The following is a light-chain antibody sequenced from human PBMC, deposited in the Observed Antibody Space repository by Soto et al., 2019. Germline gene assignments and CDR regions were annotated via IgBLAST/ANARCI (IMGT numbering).Light chain of an antibody. J-gene: IGLJ1*01. V-gene: IGLV2-8*01. CDR3: SSYAASNNYV. Sequence: QSVLTQPPSASGSPGQSVTISCTGTSSDVGGYNYVSWYQQHPGKAPKLMIYEVSKRPSGVPDRFSGSKSGNTASLTVSGLQAEDEADYYCSSYAASNNYVSGTGTKVTVL. CDR1: SSDVGGYNY. CDR2: EVS.